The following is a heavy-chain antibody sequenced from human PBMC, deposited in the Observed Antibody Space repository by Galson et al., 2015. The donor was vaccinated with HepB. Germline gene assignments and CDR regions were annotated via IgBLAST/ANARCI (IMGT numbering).Heavy chain of an antibody. CDR3: ARGYGGNADYFDF. V-gene: IGHV3-11*06. J-gene: IGHJ4*02. Sequence: SLRLSCAASGFTFSDHYMTWIRQAPGKGLEWIAYISGSGIYTNYADSVKGRFTISRDDAKKSLSLHMDSLRVEDTAVYFCARGYGGNADYFDFWGQGALVTVSS. CDR2: ISGSGIYT. CDR1: GFTFSDHY. D-gene: IGHD4-23*01.